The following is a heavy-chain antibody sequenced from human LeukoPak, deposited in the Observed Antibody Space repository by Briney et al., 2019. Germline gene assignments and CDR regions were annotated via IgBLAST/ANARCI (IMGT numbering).Heavy chain of an antibody. J-gene: IGHJ6*03. D-gene: IGHD6-6*01. CDR3: ARAWHSSSWGYYYYYMDV. CDR1: GYTFTSYC. Sequence: GASVKVSCKASGYTFTSYCMHWVRQAPGQGLEWMGIINPSGGSTSYAQKLQGRVTMTTDTSTSTAYMELRSLRSDDTAVYYCARAWHSSSWGYYYYYMDVWGKGTTVTVSS. CDR2: INPSGGST. V-gene: IGHV1-46*01.